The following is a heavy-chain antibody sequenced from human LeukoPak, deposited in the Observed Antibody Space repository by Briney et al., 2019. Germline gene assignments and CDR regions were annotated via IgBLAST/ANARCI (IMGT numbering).Heavy chain of an antibody. CDR1: GYTFTSYG. CDR2: ISAYNGNT. D-gene: IGHD2-2*01. Sequence: GASVKVSCKASGYTFTSYGISWVRQAPGQGLEWMGWISAYNGNTNYAQKLQGRVTMTTDTSTSTAYMELRSLRSDDTAVYYCARAPLVVVVPAAAKKDPYFGYWGQGTLVTVSS. J-gene: IGHJ4*02. V-gene: IGHV1-18*01. CDR3: ARAPLVVVVPAAAKKDPYFGY.